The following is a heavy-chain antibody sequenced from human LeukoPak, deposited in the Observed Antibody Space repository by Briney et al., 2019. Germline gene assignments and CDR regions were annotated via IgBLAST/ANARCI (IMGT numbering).Heavy chain of an antibody. J-gene: IGHJ4*02. D-gene: IGHD4-17*01. Sequence: SETLSPTCTVSGGSINSYYWNWIRQSPGKGLEWIGYIYYSGSTNYNPSLNSRVTISIDTSKNQFSLKLSSVTAADTAVYYCASHYGDYQKGFDYWGQGTLVTVSS. CDR2: IYYSGST. CDR3: ASHYGDYQKGFDY. V-gene: IGHV4-59*01. CDR1: GGSINSYY.